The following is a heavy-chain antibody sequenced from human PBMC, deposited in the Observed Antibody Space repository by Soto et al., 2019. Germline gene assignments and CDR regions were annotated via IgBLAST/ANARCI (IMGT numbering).Heavy chain of an antibody. CDR2: IYHSGTT. CDR1: GFSISSGYF. V-gene: IGHV4-38-2*02. J-gene: IGHJ5*02. D-gene: IGHD3-22*01. Sequence: NPSETLSLTCAVSGFSISSGYFCGCIRQPPGKGPEWLGSIYHSGTTYYNPSVKGRVTISVDTSKNQFSLKMSSVTAADTAVYYCARDSSGYYWFDPWGQGTLVTVSS. CDR3: ARDSSGYYWFDP.